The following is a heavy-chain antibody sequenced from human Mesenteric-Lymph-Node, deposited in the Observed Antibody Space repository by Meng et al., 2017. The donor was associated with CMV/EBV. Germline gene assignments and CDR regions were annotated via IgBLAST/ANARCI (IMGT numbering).Heavy chain of an antibody. CDR1: GFTFGSYA. CDR3: ARGDFGVFQDM. J-gene: IGHJ3*01. CDR2: VYSGST. V-gene: IGHV3-23*03. Sequence: GESLKISCAAYGFTFGSYAMTWVRQAPGKGLEWVSVVYSGSTYYAESVQGRFTISRDNSKNTLYLQMDSLRAEDTAVYYCARGDFGVFQDMWGQGTMVTVS. D-gene: IGHD3-3*01.